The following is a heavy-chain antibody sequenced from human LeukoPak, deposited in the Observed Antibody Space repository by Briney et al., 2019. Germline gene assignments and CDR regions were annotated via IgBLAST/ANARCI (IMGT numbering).Heavy chain of an antibody. V-gene: IGHV3-66*01. Sequence: GGSLRLSCAASEFSVGSNYMTWVRQAPGKGLEWVSLIYSGGSTYYADSVKGRFTISRDNSKNTLYLQMNSLRAEDTAVYYCARDQTHRHLLAVEGAGEGFVYWGQGTLVTVSS. CDR2: IYSGGST. J-gene: IGHJ4*02. CDR1: EFSVGSNY. CDR3: ARDQTHRHLLAVEGAGEGFVY. D-gene: IGHD6-19*01.